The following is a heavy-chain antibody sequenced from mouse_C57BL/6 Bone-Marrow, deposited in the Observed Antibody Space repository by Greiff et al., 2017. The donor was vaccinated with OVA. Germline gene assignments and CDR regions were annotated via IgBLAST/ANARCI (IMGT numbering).Heavy chain of an antibody. CDR3: ARSLYFDY. Sequence: VKLVESGAELVRPGASVKLSCKASGYTFTDYYINWVKQRPGQGLEWIAMIYPGSGNTYYNEKFKGKATLTAEKSSSTAYMQLSSLTSEDSAVYFCARSLYFDYWGQGTTLTVSS. V-gene: IGHV1-76*01. CDR1: GYTFTDYY. CDR2: IYPGSGNT. J-gene: IGHJ2*01.